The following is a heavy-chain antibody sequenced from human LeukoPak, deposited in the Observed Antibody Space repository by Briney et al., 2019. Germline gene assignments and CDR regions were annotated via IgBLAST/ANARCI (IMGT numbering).Heavy chain of an antibody. D-gene: IGHD4-23*01. J-gene: IGHJ4*02. CDR3: ARHHGGSPPPLFDY. V-gene: IGHV4-59*08. CDR1: GGSTTGYF. Sequence: SETLSLTCTISGGSTTGYFWSWIRQPPGNGPEWIGYVFYSGGTLYNPSLDSRVTISVDTSKTQFSLELTSVTAADTAVYYCARHHGGSPPPLFDYWGQGTLVTVSS. CDR2: VFYSGGT.